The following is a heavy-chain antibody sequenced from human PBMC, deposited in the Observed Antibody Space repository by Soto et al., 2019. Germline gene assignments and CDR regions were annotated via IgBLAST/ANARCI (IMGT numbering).Heavy chain of an antibody. V-gene: IGHV4-34*01. Sequence: SETLSLTCAVYGGSFSGYYWSWIRQPPGKGLEWIGEINHSGSTNYNPSLKSRVTISVDTSKNQFSLKLSSVTAADTPVYYCASPPSTGASYLDYWGQGTLVTVSS. CDR2: INHSGST. J-gene: IGHJ4*02. D-gene: IGHD7-27*01. CDR3: ASPPSTGASYLDY. CDR1: GGSFSGYY.